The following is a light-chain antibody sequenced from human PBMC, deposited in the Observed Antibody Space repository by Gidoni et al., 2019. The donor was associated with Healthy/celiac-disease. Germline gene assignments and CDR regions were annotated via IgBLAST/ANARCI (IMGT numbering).Light chain of an antibody. CDR1: QSISSW. V-gene: IGKV1-5*03. J-gene: IGKJ1*01. CDR3: QQYNSYQGT. Sequence: DIQMTQSPSTLSASVGDRVPITCRASQSISSWLAWYQQKPGKAPKLLIYKASSLESGVPSRFSGSGSGTEFTLTSSSLQPDDFATYYCQQYNSYQGTFGQGTKVEIK. CDR2: KAS.